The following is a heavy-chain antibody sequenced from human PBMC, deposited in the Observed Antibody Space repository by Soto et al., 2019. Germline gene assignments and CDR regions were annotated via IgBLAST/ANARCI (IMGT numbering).Heavy chain of an antibody. D-gene: IGHD4-17*01. V-gene: IGHV3-7*04. CDR2: IKQDGTEK. Sequence: EVQLVESGGALVQPGGSLRLSCAASGFTFTNYWMTWVRQAPGKGLEWVANIKQDGTEKYYVDSVKSRFTISRDNAKNALFLQMNSLRAEDTAVFYCARGLRWLDYWGQGTLVTVSS. J-gene: IGHJ4*02. CDR1: GFTFTNYW. CDR3: ARGLRWLDY.